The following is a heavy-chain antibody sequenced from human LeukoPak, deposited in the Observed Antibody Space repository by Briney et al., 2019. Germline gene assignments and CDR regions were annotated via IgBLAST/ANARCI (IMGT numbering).Heavy chain of an antibody. Sequence: ASVKVSCKASGYTFTSYYMHWVRQAPGQGLEWMGIINPSGGSTSYAQKFQGRVTMTRDTSTSTVYMELGSLRSEDTAVYYCARDFIRHYYDSSGYYGYWGQGTLVTVSS. CDR1: GYTFTSYY. D-gene: IGHD3-22*01. J-gene: IGHJ4*02. CDR2: INPSGGST. CDR3: ARDFIRHYYDSSGYYGY. V-gene: IGHV1-46*01.